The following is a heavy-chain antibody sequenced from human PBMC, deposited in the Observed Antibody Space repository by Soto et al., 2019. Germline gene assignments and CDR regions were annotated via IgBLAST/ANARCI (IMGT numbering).Heavy chain of an antibody. V-gene: IGHV3-23*01. J-gene: IGHJ6*02. D-gene: IGHD4-4*01. CDR2: ISGSGGST. CDR1: GFTFSSYA. CDR3: AKGYGRSYSNILYYYYYYGMDV. Sequence: GGSLRLSCAASGFTFSSYAMSWVRQAPGKGLEWVSAISGSGGSTYYADSVKGRFTISRDNSKNTLYLQMNSLRAEDTAVYYCAKGYGRSYSNILYYYYYYGMDVWGQGTTVTVSS.